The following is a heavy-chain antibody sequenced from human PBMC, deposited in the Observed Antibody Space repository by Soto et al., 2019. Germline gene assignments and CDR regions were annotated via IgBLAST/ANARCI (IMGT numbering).Heavy chain of an antibody. J-gene: IGHJ4*02. CDR3: ARYSWNSVY. CDR2: IYYSGST. D-gene: IGHD1-1*01. Sequence: PSETLSLTYTVSGGSISSSSYYWGWIRQPPGKGLEWIGSIYYSGSTYYNPSLKSRVTISVDTSKNQFSLKLSSVTAADTAVYYCARYSWNSVYWGQGTLVTVSS. CDR1: GGSISSSSYY. V-gene: IGHV4-39*01.